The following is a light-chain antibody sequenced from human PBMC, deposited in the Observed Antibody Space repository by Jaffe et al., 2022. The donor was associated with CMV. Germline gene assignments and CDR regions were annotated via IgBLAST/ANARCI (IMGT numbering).Light chain of an antibody. CDR3: QVWDSSSDIRV. J-gene: IGLJ3*02. Sequence: SYVLTQPPSVSVAPGKTARITCGGNNIGSKSVHWYQQKPGQAPVLVIYYDSDRPSGIPERFSGSNSGNTATLTISRVEAGDEADYYCQVWDSSSDIRVFGGGTKLTVL. CDR2: YDS. V-gene: IGLV3-21*04. CDR1: NIGSKS.